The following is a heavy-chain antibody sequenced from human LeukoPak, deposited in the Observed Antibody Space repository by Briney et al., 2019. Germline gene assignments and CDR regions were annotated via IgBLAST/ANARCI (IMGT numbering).Heavy chain of an antibody. Sequence: ASVKVSCKVSGYTLTELSMHGVRHAPGKGVEWMGGFDPEDGETIYAQKFQGRVTMTTDTSTSTAYMELRSLRSDDTAVYYCASNTGYNDAWFDPWGQGTLVTVSS. V-gene: IGHV1-24*01. CDR2: FDPEDGET. J-gene: IGHJ5*02. D-gene: IGHD1-14*01. CDR1: GYTLTELS. CDR3: ASNTGYNDAWFDP.